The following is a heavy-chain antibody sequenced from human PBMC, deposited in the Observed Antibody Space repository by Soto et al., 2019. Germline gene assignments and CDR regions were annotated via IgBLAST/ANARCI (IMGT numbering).Heavy chain of an antibody. Sequence: ASVKVSCKVSGYTLTELSMHWVRQAPGKGLEWMGGFDPEDGETIYAQKFQGRVTMTEDTSTDTAYMELSSLRSEDTAVYYCATANSEYDFWSGYNLDYWGQGTLVTVSS. CDR2: FDPEDGET. V-gene: IGHV1-24*01. D-gene: IGHD3-3*01. J-gene: IGHJ4*02. CDR1: GYTLTELS. CDR3: ATANSEYDFWSGYNLDY.